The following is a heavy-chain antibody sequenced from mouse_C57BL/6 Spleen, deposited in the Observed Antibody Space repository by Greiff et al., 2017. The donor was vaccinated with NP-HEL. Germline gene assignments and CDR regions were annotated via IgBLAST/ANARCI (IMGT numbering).Heavy chain of an antibody. CDR1: GYTFTSYW. CDR2: IYPGSGST. V-gene: IGHV1-55*01. Sequence: QVHVKQPGAELVKPGASVKMSCKASGYTFTSYWITWVKQRPGQGLEWIGDIYPGSGSTNYNEKFKSKATLTVDTSSSTAYMQLSSLTSEDSAVYYCARWPGSYWGQATTLTVSS. J-gene: IGHJ2*01. D-gene: IGHD4-1*01. CDR3: ARWPGSY.